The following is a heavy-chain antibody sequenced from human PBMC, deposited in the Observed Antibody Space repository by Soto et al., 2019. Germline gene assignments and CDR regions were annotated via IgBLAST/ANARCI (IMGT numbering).Heavy chain of an antibody. V-gene: IGHV3-30*03. D-gene: IGHD2-15*01. J-gene: IGHJ1*01. CDR1: GFTFSSYG. CDR3: ATGVVVATTCFPH. Sequence: QVQLVESGGGVVQPGRSLRLSCAASGFTFSSYGMHWVRQAPGKGLEWVAVISYDGSDKYYADSVKGRFTISRDNSNNTRYLQMDSLRAEDTAVYYCATGVVVATTCFPHWGQGTLVTVSS. CDR2: ISYDGSDK.